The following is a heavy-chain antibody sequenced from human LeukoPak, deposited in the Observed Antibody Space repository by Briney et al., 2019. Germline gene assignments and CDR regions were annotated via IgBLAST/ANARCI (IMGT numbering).Heavy chain of an antibody. Sequence: GGSLRLSCAASGFTFSSYGMHWVRRAPGKGLEWVAVIWYDGSNKYYADSVKGRFTISRDNSKNTLYLQMNSLRAEDTAVYYCARENYDFWSGYLAYYYMDVWGKGTTVTVSS. CDR3: ARENYDFWSGYLAYYYMDV. J-gene: IGHJ6*03. D-gene: IGHD3-3*01. CDR1: GFTFSSYG. V-gene: IGHV3-33*01. CDR2: IWYDGSNK.